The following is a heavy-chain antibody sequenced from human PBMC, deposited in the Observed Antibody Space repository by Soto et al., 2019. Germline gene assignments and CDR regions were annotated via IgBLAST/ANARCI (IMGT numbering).Heavy chain of an antibody. V-gene: IGHV3-48*02. D-gene: IGHD6-19*01. CDR3: ARLPPAYSSGWYWDWFDP. CDR1: GFTFSSYS. J-gene: IGHJ5*02. Sequence: GGSLRLSCAASGFTFSSYSMNWVRQAPGKGLEWVSYISSSSSTIYYADSVKGRFTISRDNAKNSLYLQMNSLRDEDTAVYYCARLPPAYSSGWYWDWFDPWGQGTLVTVSS. CDR2: ISSSSSTI.